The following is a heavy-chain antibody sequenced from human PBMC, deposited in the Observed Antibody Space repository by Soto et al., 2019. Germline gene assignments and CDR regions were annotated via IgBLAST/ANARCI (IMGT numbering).Heavy chain of an antibody. Sequence: HPGGSLRLSCEASGFLFSTYVMSWVRQVPGKGLEWVSGISGSAGSTYYADSVKGRFTISRDNSKNTLYLQMNSLRVEDTAVYYCAKAPAYYYGSGTSHFDYWGQGTLVTVSS. CDR1: GFLFSTYV. V-gene: IGHV3-23*01. CDR3: AKAPAYYYGSGTSHFDY. D-gene: IGHD3-10*01. CDR2: ISGSAGST. J-gene: IGHJ4*02.